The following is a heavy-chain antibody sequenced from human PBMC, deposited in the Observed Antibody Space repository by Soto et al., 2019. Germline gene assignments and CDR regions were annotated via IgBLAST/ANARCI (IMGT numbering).Heavy chain of an antibody. CDR1: GGSINKSSYF. CDR3: ARLGWGNGDSDY. V-gene: IGHV4-39*01. Sequence: PSETLSLTCTVSGGSINKSSYFWGWIRQPRGKGLEWIGSILYSGTTSYNSSLKSRVTISVDTSKNQFSLKLSSVTAADTAVYYCARLGWGNGDSDYWGQGTLVTVSS. CDR2: ILYSGTT. D-gene: IGHD2-21*01. J-gene: IGHJ4*02.